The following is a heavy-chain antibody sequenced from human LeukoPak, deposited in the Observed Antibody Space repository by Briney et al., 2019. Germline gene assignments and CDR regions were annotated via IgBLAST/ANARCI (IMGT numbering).Heavy chain of an antibody. CDR1: GYTLTSYG. CDR3: ARGCRLGGGSCYDDY. CDR2: ISAYNGNT. V-gene: IGHV1-18*01. D-gene: IGHD2-15*01. Sequence: GASVKVSCKASGYTLTSYGISWVRQAPGQGLEWMGWISAYNGNTNYPQKLQGRVTMTTDTSTSTAYMELRSLRSDDTAVYYCARGCRLGGGSCYDDYWGQGTLVIVSS. J-gene: IGHJ4*02.